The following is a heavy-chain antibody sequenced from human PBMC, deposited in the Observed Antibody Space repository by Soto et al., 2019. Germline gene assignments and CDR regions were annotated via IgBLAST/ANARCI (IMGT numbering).Heavy chain of an antibody. D-gene: IGHD6-13*01. J-gene: IGHJ4*02. CDR2: INPSGGST. CDR3: ARDLRGYRSSWNRQFDY. V-gene: IGHV1-46*01. CDR1: GYTFTSYY. Sequence: ASVKVSCKASGYTFTSYYMHWVRQAPGQGLEWMGIINPSGGSTSYAQKFQGRVTMTRDTSTSTVYMELSSLRSEDTAVYYCARDLRGYRSSWNRQFDYWGQGTLVTVSS.